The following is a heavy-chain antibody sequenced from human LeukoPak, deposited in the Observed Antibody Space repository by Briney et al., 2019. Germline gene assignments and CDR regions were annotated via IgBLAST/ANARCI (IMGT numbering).Heavy chain of an antibody. J-gene: IGHJ5*02. V-gene: IGHV4-39*01. CDR2: LYHSGNS. CDR3: TRHQTNFYGSGAPFDP. D-gene: IGHD3-10*01. Sequence: SETLSLTCSVSGGSVTTSYYWSWIRQPPGGGLEWIASLYHSGNSNYNPSLKSRVTMSVDTSKNQFSLQLTSMTAADTAIYYCTRHQTNFYGSGAPFDPWGQGTLVTVSS. CDR1: GGSVTTSYY.